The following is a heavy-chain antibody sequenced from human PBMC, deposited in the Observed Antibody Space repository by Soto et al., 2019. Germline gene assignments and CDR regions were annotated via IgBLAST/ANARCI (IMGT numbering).Heavy chain of an antibody. CDR3: AKAGEFRRITIFGVVITSLIY. J-gene: IGHJ4*02. Sequence: GGSLRLSCAASGFTFSSYGMHWVRQAPGKGLEWVAVISYDGSNKYYADSVKGRFTISRDNSKNTLYLQMNSLRAEDTAVYYCAKAGEFRRITIFGVVITSLIYWGQGTLVTVSS. D-gene: IGHD3-3*01. CDR2: ISYDGSNK. CDR1: GFTFSSYG. V-gene: IGHV3-30*18.